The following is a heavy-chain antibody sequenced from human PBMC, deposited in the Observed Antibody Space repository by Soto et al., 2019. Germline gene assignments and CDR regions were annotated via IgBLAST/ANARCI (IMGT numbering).Heavy chain of an antibody. CDR3: AFHQYKGPADTGRFDP. J-gene: IGHJ5*02. Sequence: SETLSLTCTVSGGSISSSSYYWGWIRQPPGKGLEWIGNIYYSGSTYYNPSLKSRVTISVDTSKNQFSLKLSSVTAADTAVYYCAFHQYKGPADTGRFDPWGQGILVTVSP. CDR1: GGSISSSSYY. CDR2: IYYSGST. D-gene: IGHD3-16*01. V-gene: IGHV4-39*01.